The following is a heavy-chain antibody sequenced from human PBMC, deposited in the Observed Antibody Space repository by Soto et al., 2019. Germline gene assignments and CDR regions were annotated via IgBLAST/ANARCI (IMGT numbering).Heavy chain of an antibody. J-gene: IGHJ4*02. CDR2: ISGSGGST. CDR1: GFTFSSYA. CDR3: AKAQSSSWYIFDY. D-gene: IGHD6-13*01. V-gene: IGHV3-23*01. Sequence: EVQLLESGGGLVQPGGSLRLSCAASGFTFSSYAMSWVRQAPGKGLEWVSAISGSGGSTYFADSVKGRFTISRDNSKNTLYLQMNSLRAEDTAVYYCAKAQSSSWYIFDYWGQGTLVTVSS.